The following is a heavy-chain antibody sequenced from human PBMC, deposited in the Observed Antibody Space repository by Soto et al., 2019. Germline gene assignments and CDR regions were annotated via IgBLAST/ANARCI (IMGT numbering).Heavy chain of an antibody. V-gene: IGHV3-23*01. CDR1: GFTFSRNA. CDR3: VKGGASLVVVPAAPDFDY. J-gene: IGHJ4*02. Sequence: PGGSLRLSCAASGFTFSRNAMTWVRQAPGKGLEWVSVISGSGGSTFYADSVKGRFTISRDNSKNTLYLQMNSLRADDTAVYYCVKGGASLVVVPAAPDFDYWGQGTLVTVS. D-gene: IGHD2-2*01. CDR2: ISGSGGST.